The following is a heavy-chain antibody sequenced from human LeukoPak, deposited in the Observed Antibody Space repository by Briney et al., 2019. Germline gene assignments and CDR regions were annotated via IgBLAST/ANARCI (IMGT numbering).Heavy chain of an antibody. CDR1: GFTFSDYY. V-gene: IGHV3-11*04. J-gene: IGHJ4*02. CDR3: ARVKGARAAAGTAFDY. D-gene: IGHD6-13*01. CDR2: ISSSGSTI. Sequence: GGSLRLSCAASGFTFSDYYMSWIRQAPGKGLEWVSYISSSGSTIYYADSVKGRFTISRDNAKNSLYLQMNSLRAEDTAGYYCARVKGARAAAGTAFDYWGQGTLVTVSS.